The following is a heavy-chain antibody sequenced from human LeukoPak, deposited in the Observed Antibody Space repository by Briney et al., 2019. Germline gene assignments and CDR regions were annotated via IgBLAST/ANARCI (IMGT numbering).Heavy chain of an antibody. CDR3: ARDYHDDAFDI. Sequence: ASVKVSCKASGYTFTGYYMHWVRQAPGQGLEWMGWINPNSGGTNYPLKFQGRVTMTRDTSISTAYMELSRLRSDDTAVYYYARDYHDDAFDIWGQGTMVTVSS. CDR2: INPNSGGT. V-gene: IGHV1-2*02. CDR1: GYTFTGYY. J-gene: IGHJ3*02. D-gene: IGHD3-16*02.